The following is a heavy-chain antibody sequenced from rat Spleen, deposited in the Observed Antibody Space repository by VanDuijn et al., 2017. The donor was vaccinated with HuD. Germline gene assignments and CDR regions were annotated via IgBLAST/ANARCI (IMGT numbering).Heavy chain of an antibody. D-gene: IGHD1-2*01. V-gene: IGHV5S13*01. CDR2: ISTSGNNT. Sequence: EVYLVESGGALVQPGKSLKLSCAASGFTFSIYGMTWVRQAPTKGLEWVASISTSGNNTYYRDSVKGRFTISRDNAKHTLYLQLDSLRSEDTATYYCARPYGSPLYFDYWGQGVMVTVSS. J-gene: IGHJ2*01. CDR3: ARPYGSPLYFDY. CDR1: GFTFSIYG.